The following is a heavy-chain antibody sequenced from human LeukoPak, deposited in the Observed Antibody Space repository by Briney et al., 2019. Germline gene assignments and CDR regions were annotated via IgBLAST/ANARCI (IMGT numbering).Heavy chain of an antibody. CDR2: ISGSSTYI. CDR3: ARVKGTERDY. D-gene: IGHD3/OR15-3a*01. CDR1: GFTFSTYS. J-gene: IGHJ4*02. V-gene: IGHV3-21*01. Sequence: GESLRLSCAASGFTFSTYSMNWVRQAPGKGLEWVSSISGSSTYIFYADSVKGRFTISRDNAKNSLYLQMNSLRVEDTAVYYCARVKGTERDYWGQGTLVTVSS.